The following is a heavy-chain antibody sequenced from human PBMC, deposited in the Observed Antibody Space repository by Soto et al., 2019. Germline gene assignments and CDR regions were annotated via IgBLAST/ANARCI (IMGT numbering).Heavy chain of an antibody. D-gene: IGHD3-22*01. CDR1: GFTFDDYA. CDR3: AMSNSNDLYYHFES. V-gene: IGHV3-9*01. J-gene: IGHJ4*02. Sequence: PGGSLRLSCAASGFTFDDYAMHWVRQAPGKGLEWVSGINWNSDTIGYADSVKGRFTVPRDNAKGSLLLQMSSLRAEDTAVYFCAMSNSNDLYYHFESWGQGTPVTVSS. CDR2: INWNSDTI.